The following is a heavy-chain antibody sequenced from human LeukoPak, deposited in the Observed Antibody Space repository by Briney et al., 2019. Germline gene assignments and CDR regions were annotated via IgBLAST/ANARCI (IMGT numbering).Heavy chain of an antibody. CDR2: ISYDGSNK. Sequence: GRSLRLSCAASGFTFSSYGMHWVRQAPGKGLEWVAVISYDGSNKYYADSVKGRFTISRDNSKNTLYLQTNSLRAEDTAVYYCAKDRGYGYSYGDYWGQGTLVTVSS. CDR3: AKDRGYGYSYGDY. CDR1: GFTFSSYG. V-gene: IGHV3-30*18. D-gene: IGHD5-18*01. J-gene: IGHJ4*02.